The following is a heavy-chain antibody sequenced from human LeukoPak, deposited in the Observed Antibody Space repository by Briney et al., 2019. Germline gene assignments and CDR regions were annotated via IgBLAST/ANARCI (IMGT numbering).Heavy chain of an antibody. V-gene: IGHV3-23*01. J-gene: IGHJ6*03. D-gene: IGHD2/OR15-2a*01. CDR2: ISGSGGST. CDR3: AKEFSTPLGSDYYYYYMDV. Sequence: GGSLRLSCAASGFTFSSYAMSWVRQAPGKGLEWVSAISGSGGSTYYADSVKGRFTISRDNSKNTLCLQMNSLRAEDTAVYYCAKEFSTPLGSDYYYYYMDVWGKGTTVTVSS. CDR1: GFTFSSYA.